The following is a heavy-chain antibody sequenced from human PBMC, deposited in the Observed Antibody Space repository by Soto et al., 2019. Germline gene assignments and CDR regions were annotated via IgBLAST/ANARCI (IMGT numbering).Heavy chain of an antibody. CDR3: AKAIDSSGTYYFDY. J-gene: IGHJ4*02. CDR2: ISGSGGST. CDR1: GFTFSSYA. D-gene: IGHD3-22*01. V-gene: IGHV3-23*01. Sequence: EVQLLESGGGLVQPGGSLRLSCAASGFTFSSYAMSWVRQAPGKGLEWVSAISGSGGSTYYADSVKGRFTIPRDNSKNKLYPQMNSLRGRDKAVYYCAKAIDSSGTYYFDYWGQGTLVTVSS.